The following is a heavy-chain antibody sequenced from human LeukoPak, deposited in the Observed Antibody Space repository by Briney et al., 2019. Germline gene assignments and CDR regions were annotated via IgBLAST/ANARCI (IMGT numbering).Heavy chain of an antibody. CDR3: AKGKRSSGWSRGPGY. D-gene: IGHD6-19*01. CDR2: ISYDGSNK. V-gene: IGHV3-30*18. CDR1: GFTFSSYG. J-gene: IGHJ4*02. Sequence: GGSLRLSCAASGFTFSSYGMHWVRQAPGKGLEWVAVISYDGSNKYYADSVKGRFTISRDNSKNTLYLQMNSLRAEDTAVYYCAKGKRSSGWSRGPGYWGQGTLVTVSS.